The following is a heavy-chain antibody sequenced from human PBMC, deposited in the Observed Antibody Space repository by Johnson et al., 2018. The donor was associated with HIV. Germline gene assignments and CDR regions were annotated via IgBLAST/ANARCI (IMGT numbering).Heavy chain of an antibody. Sequence: QEQLVESGGGVVQPGRSLRLSCAVSGFTLSSYVMHWVRQAPGKGLEWVAVISYDGSNKYYADSVKGRFTISRDNSKNTLYLQMNSLRAEDTAVYYCAKDLVDTAMDDAFDIWGQGTMVTVSS. D-gene: IGHD5-18*01. CDR3: AKDLVDTAMDDAFDI. V-gene: IGHV3-30*04. CDR2: ISYDGSNK. CDR1: GFTLSSYV. J-gene: IGHJ3*02.